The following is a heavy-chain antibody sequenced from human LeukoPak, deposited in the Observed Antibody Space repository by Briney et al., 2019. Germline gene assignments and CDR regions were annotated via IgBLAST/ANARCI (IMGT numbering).Heavy chain of an antibody. J-gene: IGHJ6*02. CDR3: ASKLGRITMVRGVINGMDV. Sequence: SETLSLTCAVYGGSFSGYYWSWIRQPPGKGLEWIGEINHSGSTNYNPSLKSRVTISVDTSKNQFSLKLSSVTAADTAVYYCASKLGRITMVRGVINGMDVWGQGTTVTVSS. CDR1: GGSFSGYY. D-gene: IGHD3-10*01. CDR2: INHSGST. V-gene: IGHV4-34*01.